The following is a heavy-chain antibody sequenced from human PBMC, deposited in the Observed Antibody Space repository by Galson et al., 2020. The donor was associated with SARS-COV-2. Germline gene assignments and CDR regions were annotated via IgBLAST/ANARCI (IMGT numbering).Heavy chain of an antibody. D-gene: IGHD2-15*01. Sequence: DTMSLTCALSCFSISTTDSWTWVRQPPGNGLARIGDIWHSGTTNHNPALKSRVTISVDKSKNQFSLKLSSVTAADTAVYYCARVMGYWREGPCYYFASWGQGALVTVSS. CDR2: IWHSGTT. CDR3: ARVMGYWREGPCYYFAS. V-gene: IGHV4-4*02. J-gene: IGHJ4*02. CDR1: CFSISTTDS.